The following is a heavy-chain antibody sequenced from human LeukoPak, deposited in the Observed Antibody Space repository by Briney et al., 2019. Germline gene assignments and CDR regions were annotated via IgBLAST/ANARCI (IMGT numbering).Heavy chain of an antibody. Sequence: PSETLSLTCTVSGGSISSSSYYWGWIRQPPGKGLEWIGSIYYSGGTYYNPSLKSRVTISVDTSKNQFSLKLSSVTAADTAVYYCARVRSKDIVVVEAATEFDYWGQGTLVTVSS. CDR3: ARVRSKDIVVVEAATEFDY. D-gene: IGHD2-15*01. CDR2: IYYSGGT. CDR1: GGSISSSSYY. V-gene: IGHV4-39*01. J-gene: IGHJ4*02.